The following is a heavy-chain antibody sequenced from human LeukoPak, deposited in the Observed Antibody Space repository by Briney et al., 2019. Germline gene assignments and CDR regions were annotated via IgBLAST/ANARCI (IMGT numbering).Heavy chain of an antibody. CDR1: GGTFSSYA. Sequence: ASVKVSCKASGGTFSSYAISWVRQAPGQGLEWMGGIIPIFGTANYAQKFQGRVTITADESTSTAYMELSSLRSEDTAVYYCARDGSGYSYYFDYWGQGTLVTVSS. CDR3: ARDGSGYSYYFDY. CDR2: IIPIFGTA. D-gene: IGHD3-3*01. J-gene: IGHJ4*02. V-gene: IGHV1-69*13.